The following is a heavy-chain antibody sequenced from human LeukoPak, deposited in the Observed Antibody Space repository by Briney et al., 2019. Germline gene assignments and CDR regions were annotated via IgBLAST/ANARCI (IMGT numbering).Heavy chain of an antibody. CDR3: AKRRHMDGYEIDY. Sequence: ASVKVSCKASGYTFTSYYIHWVRQAPGQGLEWMGIINPTAGSTYYAQKFQGRVTMTRDTSISTAYIELSRLRSDDTAVYYCAKRRHMDGYEIDYWGQGTLVTVSS. D-gene: IGHD3-22*01. CDR2: INPTAGST. CDR1: GYTFTSYY. J-gene: IGHJ4*02. V-gene: IGHV1-2*02.